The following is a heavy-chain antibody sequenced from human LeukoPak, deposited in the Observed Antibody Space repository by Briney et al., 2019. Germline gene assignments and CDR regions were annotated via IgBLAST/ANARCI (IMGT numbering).Heavy chain of an antibody. Sequence: GGSLRLSCAASGFTFSSYSMNWVRQAPGKGLEWVAYISSSSSTIYYADSVKGRFTISRDNAKNSLYLQMNSLRAEDTAVYYCARRYCTPSSCYSDYWGQGALVTVSS. CDR3: ARRYCTPSSCYSDY. CDR1: GFTFSSYS. CDR2: ISSSSSTI. D-gene: IGHD2-8*01. V-gene: IGHV3-48*04. J-gene: IGHJ4*02.